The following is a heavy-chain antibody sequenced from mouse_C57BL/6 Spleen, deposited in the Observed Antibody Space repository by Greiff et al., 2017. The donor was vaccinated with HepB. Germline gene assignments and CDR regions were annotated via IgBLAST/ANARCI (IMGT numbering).Heavy chain of an antibody. CDR3: ARADYYGSRGFAY. CDR2: IYPGDGDT. Sequence: VQLQQSGAELVKPGASVKISCKASGYAFSSYWMNWVKQRPGKGLAWIGQIYPGDGDTNYNGKFKGKATLTADKSSSTAYMQLSSLTSEDSAVYFCARADYYGSRGFAYWGQGTLVTVSA. D-gene: IGHD1-1*01. CDR1: GYAFSSYW. J-gene: IGHJ3*01. V-gene: IGHV1-80*01.